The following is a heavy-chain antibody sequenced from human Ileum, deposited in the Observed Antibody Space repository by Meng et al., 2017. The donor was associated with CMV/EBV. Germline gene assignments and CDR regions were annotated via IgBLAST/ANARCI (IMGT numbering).Heavy chain of an antibody. CDR1: GYTFSGYY. CDR3: VSLVTLRQGVAD. V-gene: IGHV1-2*02. CDR2: VNSASGGT. Sequence: ASVKVSCKASGYTFSGYYVHWVRQAPGQGLEWMGWVNSASGGTYYAQNFQGRVSMTRDTSISTTYMELDSQRSDDTAMYYCVSLVTLRQGVADWGQGTLVTVSS. J-gene: IGHJ4*02. D-gene: IGHD2-21*02.